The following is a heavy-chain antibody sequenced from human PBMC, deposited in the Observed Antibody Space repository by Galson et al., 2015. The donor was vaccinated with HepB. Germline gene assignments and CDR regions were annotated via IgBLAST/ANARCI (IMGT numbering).Heavy chain of an antibody. CDR3: ARAPIAAAGHDYYYYYGMDV. CDR2: ISSSSSYI. D-gene: IGHD6-13*01. J-gene: IGHJ6*02. CDR1: GVTFSSYS. Sequence: SLRLSCAASGVTFSSYSMNWVRQAPGKGLEWVSSISSSSSYIYYADSVKGRFTISRDNAKNSLYLQMNSLRAEDTAVYYCARAPIAAAGHDYYYYYGMDVWGQGTTVTVSS. V-gene: IGHV3-21*01.